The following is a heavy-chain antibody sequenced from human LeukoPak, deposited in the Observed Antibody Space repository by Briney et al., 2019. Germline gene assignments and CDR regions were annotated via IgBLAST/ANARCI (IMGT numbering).Heavy chain of an antibody. CDR1: GFTFSSYA. CDR3: AKGIAAAGYFDY. D-gene: IGHD6-13*01. CDR2: ISYDGSNK. Sequence: EGSLRLSCAASGFTFSSYAMHWVRQAPGKGLEWVAVISYDGSNKYYADSVKGRFTISRDNSKNTLYLQMNSLRAEDTAVYYCAKGIAAAGYFDYWGQGTLVTVSS. J-gene: IGHJ4*02. V-gene: IGHV3-30*04.